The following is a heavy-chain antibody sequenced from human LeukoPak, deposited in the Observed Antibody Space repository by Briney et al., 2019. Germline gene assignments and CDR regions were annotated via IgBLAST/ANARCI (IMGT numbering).Heavy chain of an antibody. CDR3: ARRHDYGADY. CDR1: GFTFSTYA. J-gene: IGHJ4*02. D-gene: IGHD4-17*01. Sequence: PGGSLRLSCAASGFTFSTYAMSWVRQAPGKGLEWIGSIHYSGTTYFNPSLKSRVTISVDTSKNQFSLKLSSVTAADTAVYYCARRHDYGADYWGQGTLVTVSS. CDR2: IHYSGTT. V-gene: IGHV4-39*01.